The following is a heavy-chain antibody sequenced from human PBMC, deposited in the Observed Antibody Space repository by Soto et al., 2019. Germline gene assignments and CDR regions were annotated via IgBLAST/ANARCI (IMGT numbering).Heavy chain of an antibody. Sequence: ASVKVSCKASGYTFTSYAMHWVRQAPGQRLEWMGWINAGNGNTKYSQKFQGRVTITRDTSASTAYMELSSLRSEDTAVYYCARGSPVLWCGELSETHWFDPWGQGTLVTVSS. V-gene: IGHV1-3*01. J-gene: IGHJ5*02. D-gene: IGHD3-10*01. CDR1: GYTFTSYA. CDR2: INAGNGNT. CDR3: ARGSPVLWCGELSETHWFDP.